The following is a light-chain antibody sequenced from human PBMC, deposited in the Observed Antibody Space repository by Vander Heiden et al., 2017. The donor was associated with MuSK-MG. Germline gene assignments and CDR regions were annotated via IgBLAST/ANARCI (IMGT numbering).Light chain of an antibody. CDR1: QSIYSN. Sequence: EIVMTQSPGTLSVSPGERATLSCRASQSIYSNLAWYQQKPGQAPRLLIFGASTRATGIPDRFSGSGYGTEFTLTISSRQSEDFAVYYCQQYNNWPPVTFGQGTLMEIK. J-gene: IGKJ5*01. CDR3: QQYNNWPPVT. CDR2: GAS. V-gene: IGKV3-15*01.